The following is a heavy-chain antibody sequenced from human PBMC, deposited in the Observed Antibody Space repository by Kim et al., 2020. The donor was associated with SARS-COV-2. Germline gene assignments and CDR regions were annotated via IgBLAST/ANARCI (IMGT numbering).Heavy chain of an antibody. Sequence: SETLSLTCTVSGGSISSGGYYWSWIRQHPGKGLEWIGYIYYSGSTYYNPSLKSRVTISVDTSKNQFSLKLSSVTAADTAVYYCAREARDSSGYHYGMDVWGQGTTVTVSS. D-gene: IGHD3-22*01. J-gene: IGHJ6*02. CDR2: IYYSGST. CDR1: GGSISSGGYY. V-gene: IGHV4-31*03. CDR3: AREARDSSGYHYGMDV.